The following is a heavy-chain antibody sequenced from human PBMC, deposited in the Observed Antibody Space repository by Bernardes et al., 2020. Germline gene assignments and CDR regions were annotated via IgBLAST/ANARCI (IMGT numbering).Heavy chain of an antibody. CDR2: ISSSSSYI. D-gene: IGHD3-3*01. CDR3: ARGASDVLRFLEWLDGGMDV. V-gene: IGHV3-21*01. J-gene: IGHJ6*02. Sequence: GGSLRLSCAASGFTFSSYSMNWVRQAPGKGLEWVSSISSSSSYIYYADSVKGRFTISRDNAKNSLYLQMNSLRAEDTAVYYCARGASDVLRFLEWLDGGMDVWGQGTTVTVSS. CDR1: GFTFSSYS.